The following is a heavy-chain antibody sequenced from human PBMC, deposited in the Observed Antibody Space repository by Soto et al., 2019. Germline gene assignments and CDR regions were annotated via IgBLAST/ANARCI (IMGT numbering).Heavy chain of an antibody. CDR2: ISGSGTTT. V-gene: IGHV3-23*01. CDR3: VRQGYSTGWEKNAFYI. Sequence: EVQLLESGGGLVQPGGSLRLSCAASGFTFSTYAMSWVRQAPGKGLEWASSISGSGTTTFYADSVKGRFTMSRDNFKNTLYLQMNSLRAEDTAVYYWVRQGYSTGWEKNAFYIWGRGTMVTVSS. J-gene: IGHJ3*02. D-gene: IGHD1-26*01. CDR1: GFTFSTYA.